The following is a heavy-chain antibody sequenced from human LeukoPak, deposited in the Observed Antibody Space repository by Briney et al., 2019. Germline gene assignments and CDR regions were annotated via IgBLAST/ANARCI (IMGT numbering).Heavy chain of an antibody. CDR1: GYSISSGYY. CDR3: ARDSDGYSSSWHTPNY. CDR2: IYHSGST. Sequence: SETLSLTCTVSGYSISSGYYWGWIRQPPGKGLEWIGSIYHSGSTYYNPSLKSRVTISVDKSKNQFSLKLSSVTAADTAVYYCARDSDGYSSSWHTPNYWGQGTLVTVSS. V-gene: IGHV4-38-2*02. D-gene: IGHD6-13*01. J-gene: IGHJ4*02.